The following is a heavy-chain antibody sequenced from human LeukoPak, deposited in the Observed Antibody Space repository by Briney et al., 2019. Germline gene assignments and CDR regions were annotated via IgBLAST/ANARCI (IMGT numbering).Heavy chain of an antibody. CDR3: ARDEARTTAMVTINLDY. J-gene: IGHJ4*02. V-gene: IGHV1-46*01. CDR1: GYTFTSYY. CDR2: INPSGGST. Sequence: AASVKVSCKASGYTFTSYYMHWVRQAPGQGLEWMGIINPSGGSTSYAQKFQGRVTMTGDTSTSTVYMELSSLRSEDTAVYYCARDEARTTAMVTINLDYWGQGTLVTVSS. D-gene: IGHD5-18*01.